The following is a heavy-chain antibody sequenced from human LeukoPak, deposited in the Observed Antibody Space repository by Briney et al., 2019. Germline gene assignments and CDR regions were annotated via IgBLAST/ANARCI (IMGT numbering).Heavy chain of an antibody. D-gene: IGHD3-3*01. J-gene: IGHJ4*02. CDR1: GGYLSGYN. Sequence: PSETLSLTCAVYGGYLSGYNWSWIRQPPGKGLEWIGEMNHSGKTNYNPSLKSRITISIDTSKNQFSLQLNSVTPEDTAVYYCGRETDFGVVTNWGQGTLVTVSS. CDR2: MNHSGKT. CDR3: GRETDFGVVTN. V-gene: IGHV4-34*01.